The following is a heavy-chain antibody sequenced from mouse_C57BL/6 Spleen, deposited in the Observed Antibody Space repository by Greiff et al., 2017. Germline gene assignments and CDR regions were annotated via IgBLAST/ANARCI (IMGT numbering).Heavy chain of an antibody. D-gene: IGHD2-4*01. CDR2: IDPNNGGT. Sequence: EVQLQQSGPELVKPGASVKMSCKASGYTFTDYNMHWVKQSHGKSLEWIGYIDPNNGGTSYNQKFKGKATLTVNTSSSTAYMELRSLTSEDSAVYYCASYDYGRAGFAYWGQGTLVTVSA. J-gene: IGHJ3*01. CDR3: ASYDYGRAGFAY. V-gene: IGHV1-22*01. CDR1: GYTFTDYN.